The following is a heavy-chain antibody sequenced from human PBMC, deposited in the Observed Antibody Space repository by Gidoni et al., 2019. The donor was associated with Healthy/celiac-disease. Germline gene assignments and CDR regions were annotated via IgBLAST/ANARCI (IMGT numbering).Heavy chain of an antibody. CDR3: ARGLVWFREVLR. CDR1: GYTFTSYD. V-gene: IGHV1-8*01. J-gene: IGHJ4*02. Sequence: QVQLVQSVAEVKKPAASVTVSCKAPGYTFTSYDINWLRQSTGKGLEWMGRMNPNSGNTGYAQKFQGRVNMTRNTYISTAYMELSSLRSEDTAVYYCARGLVWFREVLRWGQGTLVTVSS. CDR2: MNPNSGNT. D-gene: IGHD3-10*01.